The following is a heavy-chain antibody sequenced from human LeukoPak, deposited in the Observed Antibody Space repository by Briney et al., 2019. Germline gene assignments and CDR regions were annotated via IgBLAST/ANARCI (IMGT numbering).Heavy chain of an antibody. CDR3: ARDSSGGPLRGVIVYGDFDY. CDR1: EFTFSTYW. CDR2: VSTSSIYI. J-gene: IGHJ4*02. D-gene: IGHD3-10*01. Sequence: GGSLRLSCAASEFTFSTYWMTWVRQAPGKGLEWVSSVSTSSIYIYYADSVKGRFTISRDNARNSLYLQLNSLRADDTAVYYCARDSSGGPLRGVIVYGDFDYWGQGTLVTVSP. V-gene: IGHV3-21*01.